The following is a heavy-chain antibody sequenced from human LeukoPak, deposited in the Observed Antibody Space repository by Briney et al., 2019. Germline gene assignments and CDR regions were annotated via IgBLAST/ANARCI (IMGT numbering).Heavy chain of an antibody. J-gene: IGHJ4*02. D-gene: IGHD5-18*01. CDR1: EFSVGSNY. Sequence: PGGSLRLSCAASEFSVGSNYMTWVRQAPGKGLEWVSLIYSGGSTYYADSVKGRFTISRDNSKNTLYLQMNSLRAEDTAIYYCARDHAGYDFWGQGTLVTVSS. CDR3: ARDHAGYDF. V-gene: IGHV3-66*01. CDR2: IYSGGST.